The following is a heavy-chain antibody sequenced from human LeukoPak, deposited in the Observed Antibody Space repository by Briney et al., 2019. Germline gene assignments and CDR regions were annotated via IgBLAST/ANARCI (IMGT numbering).Heavy chain of an antibody. CDR3: ARVIADSGSYFEPFDY. CDR2: INSDGSGT. J-gene: IGHJ4*02. D-gene: IGHD3-10*01. V-gene: IGHV3-74*01. CDR1: GFTFSRYW. Sequence: PGGSLRLSCAASGFTFSRYWMSWVRHAPGKGLVWVSRINSDGSGTSYADSVKGRFTISRDNAKNTLYLQMNSLRAEDTAVYYCARVIADSGSYFEPFDYWGQGTLVTVSS.